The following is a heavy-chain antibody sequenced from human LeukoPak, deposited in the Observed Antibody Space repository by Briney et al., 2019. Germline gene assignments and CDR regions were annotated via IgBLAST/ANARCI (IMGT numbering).Heavy chain of an antibody. D-gene: IGHD6-19*01. J-gene: IGHJ4*02. V-gene: IGHV4-34*01. CDR2: ISDSGRT. Sequence: PSETLSLTCGAYGMSFSGHYWSWIRQIPGKGLQWIGEISDSGRTDYNPSLKSRVTISLDTSKKEFSLNLRSVTAADMAVYYCARVAAPSGWFGTFDYWGQGTLVTVSS. CDR3: ARVAAPSGWFGTFDY. CDR1: GMSFSGHY.